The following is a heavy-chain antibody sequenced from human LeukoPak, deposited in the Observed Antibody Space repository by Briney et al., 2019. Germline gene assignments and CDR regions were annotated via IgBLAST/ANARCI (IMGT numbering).Heavy chain of an antibody. CDR3: AREDYGSGSYLPDY. D-gene: IGHD3-10*01. J-gene: IGHJ4*02. CDR1: GYTFTSYG. Sequence: ASVKVSCKASGYTFTSYGISWVRQAPGQGLEWMGWISAYNGNTNYAQKLQGRVTMTTDTSTSTAYMELRSLRSDDTAVYYCAREDYGSGSYLPDYWGQGTLVTVSS. V-gene: IGHV1-18*01. CDR2: ISAYNGNT.